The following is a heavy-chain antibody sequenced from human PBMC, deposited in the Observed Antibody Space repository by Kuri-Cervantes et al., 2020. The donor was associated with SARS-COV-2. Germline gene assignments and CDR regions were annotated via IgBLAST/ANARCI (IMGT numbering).Heavy chain of an antibody. CDR3: AREEWLHIHDAFDI. CDR1: GFTLSGYG. D-gene: IGHD5-24*01. Sequence: GGSLRLSCAASGFTLSGYGMQWVRQAPGKGLEWVANVKQDGSEKYYVDSVKGRFTISRDNAKNSLYLQMNSLRAEDTAVYYCAREEWLHIHDAFDIWGQGTMVTVSS. CDR2: VKQDGSEK. J-gene: IGHJ3*02. V-gene: IGHV3-7*04.